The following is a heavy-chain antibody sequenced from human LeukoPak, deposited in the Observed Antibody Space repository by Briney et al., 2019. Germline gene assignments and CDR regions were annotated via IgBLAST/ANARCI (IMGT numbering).Heavy chain of an antibody. CDR3: ARGYNFGLDY. V-gene: IGHV3-74*01. CDR1: GFTFSSSW. D-gene: IGHD1-1*01. Sequence: GGSLRLSCAASGFTFSSSWIHWVRQAPGKGLVWVSRISSDGSSTNYADSVKGRFTISRDNAKNTLYLQMDSLRAEDTSVYYCARGYNFGLDYWGQGALVTVSS. J-gene: IGHJ4*02. CDR2: ISSDGSST.